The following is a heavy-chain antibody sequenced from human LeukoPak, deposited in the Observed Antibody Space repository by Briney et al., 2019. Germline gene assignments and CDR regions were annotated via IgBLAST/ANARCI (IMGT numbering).Heavy chain of an antibody. Sequence: GGSLRLSCAASGFTFSDYYMSWIRQAPGKGLEWVSYISSSGSTIYYADSVKGRFTISRDNAKKSLYLQMNSLRAEDTAVYYCARLSLQWPLKDYWYFDLWGRGTLVTVSS. CDR1: GFTFSDYY. CDR2: ISSSGSTI. D-gene: IGHD6-19*01. J-gene: IGHJ2*01. CDR3: ARLSLQWPLKDYWYFDL. V-gene: IGHV3-11*01.